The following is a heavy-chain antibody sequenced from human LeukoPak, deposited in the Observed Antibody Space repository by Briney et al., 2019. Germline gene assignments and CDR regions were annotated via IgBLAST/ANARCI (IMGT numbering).Heavy chain of an antibody. J-gene: IGHJ6*04. CDR2: ISSSGSTI. Sequence: GGSLRLSCAASGFTFSSYEMNWVRQAPGKGLGWVSYISSSGSTIYYADSVKGRFTISRDNAKNSLYLQMNSLRAEDTAVYYCARSLWFGGPEYGMDVWGKGTTVTVSS. CDR1: GFTFSSYE. CDR3: ARSLWFGGPEYGMDV. V-gene: IGHV3-48*03. D-gene: IGHD3-10*01.